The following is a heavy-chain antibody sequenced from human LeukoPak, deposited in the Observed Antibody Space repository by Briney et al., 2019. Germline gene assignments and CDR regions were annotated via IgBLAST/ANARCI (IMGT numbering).Heavy chain of an antibody. CDR1: GFTFSTYG. J-gene: IGHJ3*02. CDR2: ISNGGSYK. D-gene: IGHD5/OR15-5a*01. Sequence: PGGSLRLSCAASGFTFSTYGKHWVRQAPGKGLEWVADISNGGSYKYYADSVKGRFTISLDNSRNTLYLQMNSLRPDDTALYYCAKPRAGVSWVFDTWGQGTMVAVSS. CDR3: AKPRAGVSWVFDT. V-gene: IGHV3-30*18.